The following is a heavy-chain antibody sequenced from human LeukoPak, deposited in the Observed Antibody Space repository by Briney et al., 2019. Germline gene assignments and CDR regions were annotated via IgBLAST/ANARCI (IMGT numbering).Heavy chain of an antibody. CDR3: ARFRYDYVWGSYRLGYFDY. Sequence: SETLSLTCAVYGGSLSGYYWSWIRQPPGKGLEWIGEINHSGSTNYNPSLKSRVTISVDMSKNQFSLKLSSVTAADTAVYYCARFRYDYVWGSYRLGYFDYWGQGTLVTVSS. V-gene: IGHV4-34*01. CDR2: INHSGST. CDR1: GGSLSGYY. J-gene: IGHJ4*02. D-gene: IGHD3-16*02.